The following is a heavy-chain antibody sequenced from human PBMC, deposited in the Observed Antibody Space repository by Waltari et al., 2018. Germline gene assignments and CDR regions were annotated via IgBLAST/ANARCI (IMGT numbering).Heavy chain of an antibody. J-gene: IGHJ4*02. Sequence: QVQLVQSGAEVKKPGASVKVSCKASGYTFTGYYMHWVRQAPGQGLEWMGWINPNRGGTNYAQKCQGWVTMTRDTSISTAYMELSRLRSDDTAVYYCARGPAAGGGYFDYWGQGTLVTVSS. V-gene: IGHV1-2*04. CDR2: INPNRGGT. CDR1: GYTFTGYY. D-gene: IGHD6-13*01. CDR3: ARGPAAGGGYFDY.